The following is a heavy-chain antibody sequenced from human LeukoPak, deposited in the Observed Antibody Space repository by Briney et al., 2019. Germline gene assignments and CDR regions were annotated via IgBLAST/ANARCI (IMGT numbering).Heavy chain of an antibody. Sequence: ASVKVSCKASGGTFSKYGINWVRQAPGQGLEWMGGIMPIFGSANYAERFQGRVSITTDGSTSTAYMELNSLRSEDTAVYYCARGPYSSSWYHSPDWFDPWGQGTLVTVSS. CDR2: IMPIFGSA. CDR3: ARGPYSSSWYHSPDWFDP. J-gene: IGHJ5*02. D-gene: IGHD6-13*01. CDR1: GGTFSKYG. V-gene: IGHV1-69*05.